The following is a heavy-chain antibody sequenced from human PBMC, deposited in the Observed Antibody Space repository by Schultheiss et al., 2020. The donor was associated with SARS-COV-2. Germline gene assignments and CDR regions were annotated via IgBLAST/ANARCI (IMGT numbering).Heavy chain of an antibody. Sequence: SETLSLTCTVSGGSVSSGSYYWSWNRQPPGKGLEWIGYIYYSGSTNYNPSLKSRVTISVDTSKNQFSLKLSSVTAADTDVYYCARVRIAARSNFDYWGQGTLVTVSS. CDR2: IYYSGST. CDR1: GGSVSSGSYY. V-gene: IGHV4-61*01. D-gene: IGHD6-6*01. J-gene: IGHJ4*02. CDR3: ARVRIAARSNFDY.